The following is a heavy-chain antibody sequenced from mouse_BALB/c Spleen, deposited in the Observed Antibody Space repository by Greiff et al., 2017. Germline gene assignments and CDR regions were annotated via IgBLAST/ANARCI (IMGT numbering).Heavy chain of an antibody. V-gene: IGHV2-9*02. Sequence: VKLVESGPGLVAPSQSLSITCTVSGFSLTSYGVHWVRQPPGKGLEWLGVIWAGGSTNYNSALMSRLSISKDNSKSQVFLKMNSLQTDDTAMYYCARVLGRHYYAMDYWGQGTSVTVSS. J-gene: IGHJ4*01. CDR1: GFSLTSYG. CDR2: IWAGGST. CDR3: ARVLGRHYYAMDY. D-gene: IGHD4-1*01.